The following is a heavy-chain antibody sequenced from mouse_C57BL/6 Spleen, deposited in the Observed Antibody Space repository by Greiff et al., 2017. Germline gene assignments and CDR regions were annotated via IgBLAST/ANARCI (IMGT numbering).Heavy chain of an antibody. J-gene: IGHJ1*03. Sequence: QVQLQQSGAELVKPGASVKISCKASGYAFSSYWMNWVKQRPGKGLEWIGQIYPGDGDTNYNGKFKGKATLTADKSSSTAYMQLSSLTSEDSAVYFFARRAGSSYWYFDVWGTGTTVTVSS. D-gene: IGHD1-1*01. CDR2: IYPGDGDT. V-gene: IGHV1-80*01. CDR1: GYAFSSYW. CDR3: ARRAGSSYWYFDV.